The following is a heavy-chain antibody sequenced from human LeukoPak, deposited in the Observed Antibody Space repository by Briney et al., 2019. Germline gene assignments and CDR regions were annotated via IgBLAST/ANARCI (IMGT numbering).Heavy chain of an antibody. J-gene: IGHJ4*02. CDR2: ISGSGGST. V-gene: IGHV3-23*01. D-gene: IGHD3-3*01. CDR3: AKDPGFGVVIYLDY. Sequence: PGGSLRLSCVPSGFTVSTNYMSWVRQAPGKGLEWVSAISGSGGSTYYADSVKGRFTTSRDNSKNTLYLQMNSLRAEDTAVYYCAKDPGFGVVIYLDYWGQGTLVTVSS. CDR1: GFTVSTNY.